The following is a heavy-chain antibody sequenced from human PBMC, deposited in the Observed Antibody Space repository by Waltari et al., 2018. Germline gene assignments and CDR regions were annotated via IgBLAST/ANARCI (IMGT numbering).Heavy chain of an antibody. D-gene: IGHD3-3*01. CDR2: IYYSRTA. CDR1: GGSISSSSHY. V-gene: IGHV4-39*01. J-gene: IGHJ4*01. Sequence: QLQLQESGPGLVKPSETLSLTCTVSGGSISSSSHYWGWIRQPPGKGPVWIGRIYYSRTANYHPSLKRRVTISVDTSKNRFSLKLSSVTAADTAVYYCARLSSWSGYWDYWGHGTLVTVPS. CDR3: ARLSSWSGYWDY.